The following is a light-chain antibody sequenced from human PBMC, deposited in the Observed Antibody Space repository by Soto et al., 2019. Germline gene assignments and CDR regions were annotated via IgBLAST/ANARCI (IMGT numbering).Light chain of an antibody. V-gene: IGLV1-44*01. CDR2: STD. J-gene: IGLJ3*02. CDR1: SSNIGSHP. Sequence: QSVLTQPPSASGTPGQRVTISCSGSSSNIGSHPVDWYQHLPGMAPKLLIYSTDQRPSGITDRFSGSKSGTSASLAISGLQSEDEADYYCAAWDDSLKGWVFGGGTKVTVL. CDR3: AAWDDSLKGWV.